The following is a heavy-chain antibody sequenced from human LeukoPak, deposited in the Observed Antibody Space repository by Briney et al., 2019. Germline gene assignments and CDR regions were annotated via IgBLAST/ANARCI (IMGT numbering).Heavy chain of an antibody. CDR2: IYSGGIT. Sequence: GGSLRLSCAASGFTLSIYAMSWVRQAPGKGLEWVSVIYSGGITYYADSVKGRFTISRDNTKNTLYLQMNSLRADDTAVYYCARDVGFIVGATPGAFDIWGQGTMVTVSS. D-gene: IGHD1-26*01. J-gene: IGHJ3*02. CDR3: ARDVGFIVGATPGAFDI. CDR1: GFTLSIYA. V-gene: IGHV3-66*01.